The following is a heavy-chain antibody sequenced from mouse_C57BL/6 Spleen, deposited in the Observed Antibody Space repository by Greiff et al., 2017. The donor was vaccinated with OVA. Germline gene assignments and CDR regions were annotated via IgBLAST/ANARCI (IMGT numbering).Heavy chain of an antibody. CDR1: GYTFTSYW. D-gene: IGHD2-5*01. V-gene: IGHV1-69*01. CDR2: IDPSDSYT. Sequence: QVQLQQPGAELVMPGASVKLSCKASGYTFTSYWMHWVKQRPGQGLEWIGEIDPSDSYTNYNQKFKGKSTLTVDKSSSTAYMQLSSLTSEDSAVYYCARRIWYSNLYYYAMDYWGQGTSVTVSS. J-gene: IGHJ4*01. CDR3: ARRIWYSNLYYYAMDY.